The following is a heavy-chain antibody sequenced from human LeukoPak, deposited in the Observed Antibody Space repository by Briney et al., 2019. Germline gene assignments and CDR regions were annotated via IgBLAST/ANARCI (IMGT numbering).Heavy chain of an antibody. CDR3: ARGYCSGGSCPYYYYYYMDV. CDR2: INHSGST. D-gene: IGHD2-15*01. Sequence: SETLSLTCTVYGGSFSGYYWSWIRQPPGKGLEWIGEINHSGSTNYNPSLKSRVTISVDTSKNQFSLNLNSVTAADTAVYYCARGYCSGGSCPYYYYYYMDVWGKGTTVTISS. J-gene: IGHJ6*03. CDR1: GGSFSGYY. V-gene: IGHV4-34*01.